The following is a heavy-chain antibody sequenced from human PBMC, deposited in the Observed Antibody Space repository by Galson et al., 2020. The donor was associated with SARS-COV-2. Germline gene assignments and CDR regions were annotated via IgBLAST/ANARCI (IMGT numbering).Heavy chain of an antibody. Sequence: SETLSLTCTVSGGSISSYYWSWIRQPPGKGLEWIGYIYYSGSTNYNPSLKSRVTISVDTSKNQFSLKLSSVTAADTAVYYCARMTERARGWLLSYYFDYWGQGTLVTVSS. CDR2: IYYSGST. J-gene: IGHJ4*02. CDR3: ARMTERARGWLLSYYFDY. V-gene: IGHV4-59*01. CDR1: GGSISSYY. D-gene: IGHD3-3*01.